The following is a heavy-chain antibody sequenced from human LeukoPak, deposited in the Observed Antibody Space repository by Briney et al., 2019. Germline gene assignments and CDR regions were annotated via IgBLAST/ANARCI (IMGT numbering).Heavy chain of an antibody. CDR1: GFSFSDSW. Sequence: GGSLRLSCAASGFSFSDSWMSWVRQAPGKGLEWVANIKEDGSEKNYVDSVKDRFTISRDNAKKSLYVQMNSLRVEDTAVYYCARDGSSNWFDPWGQGTLVTVSS. CDR3: ARDGSSNWFDP. J-gene: IGHJ5*02. V-gene: IGHV3-7*01. CDR2: IKEDGSEK. D-gene: IGHD6-6*01.